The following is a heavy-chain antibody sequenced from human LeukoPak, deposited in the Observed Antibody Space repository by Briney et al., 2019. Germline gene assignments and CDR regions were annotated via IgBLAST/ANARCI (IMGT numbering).Heavy chain of an antibody. CDR3: ARGSEVVPAAILGAD. J-gene: IGHJ4*02. V-gene: IGHV3-53*01. CDR1: GFTVSSNY. Sequence: GESLRLSCAASGFTVSSNYMSWVSQPPPKELQWGSVIYSGGSTYYSDSVKGRFTISRDNSKNRLYLEMNSLRAEYTAVYYCARGSEVVPAAILGADWGQGTLVTVSS. CDR2: IYSGGST. D-gene: IGHD2-2*01.